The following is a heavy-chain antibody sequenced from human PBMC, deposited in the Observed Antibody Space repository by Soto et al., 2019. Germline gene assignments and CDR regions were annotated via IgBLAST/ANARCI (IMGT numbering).Heavy chain of an antibody. Sequence: PSETLSLTCTVSGGSIKSDYYWVWVRQPPGGGLQWMGYKYYSGATDSDPSLKSRVSFSVDTSKNQFYLNLTSVTVADTAVYYCARGRPNYFYYGLDVWGQGIPVTVSS. V-gene: IGHV4-30-4*01. CDR2: KYYSGAT. J-gene: IGHJ6*02. CDR1: GGSIKSDYY. CDR3: ARGRPNYFYYGLDV.